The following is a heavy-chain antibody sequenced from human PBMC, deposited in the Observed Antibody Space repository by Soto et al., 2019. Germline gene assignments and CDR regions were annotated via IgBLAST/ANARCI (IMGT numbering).Heavy chain of an antibody. V-gene: IGHV3-33*01. CDR2: IWYDGSNK. J-gene: IGHJ4*02. D-gene: IGHD2-21*02. Sequence: GGSLRLSCAASGFTFSSYGMHWVRQAPGKGLEWVAVIWYDGSNKYYADSVKGRFTISRDNSKNTLYLQMNSLRAEDTAVYYCAREYGGNSYFDYWGQGTLVTVSS. CDR1: GFTFSSYG. CDR3: AREYGGNSYFDY.